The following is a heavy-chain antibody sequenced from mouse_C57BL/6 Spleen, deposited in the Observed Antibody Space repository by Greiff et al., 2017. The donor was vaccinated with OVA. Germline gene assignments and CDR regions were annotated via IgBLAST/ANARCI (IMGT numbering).Heavy chain of an antibody. CDR3: ARSYGSSYPYWYFDV. CDR1: GYTFTSYW. CDR2: IYPGSGST. Sequence: QVQLQQPGAELVKPGASVKMSCKASGYTFTSYWITWVKQRPGQGLEWIGDIYPGSGSTNYNEKFKSKATLTVDTSSSTAYMQLSSLTSEDSAVYYCARSYGSSYPYWYFDVWGTGTTVTVSS. J-gene: IGHJ1*03. D-gene: IGHD1-1*01. V-gene: IGHV1-55*01.